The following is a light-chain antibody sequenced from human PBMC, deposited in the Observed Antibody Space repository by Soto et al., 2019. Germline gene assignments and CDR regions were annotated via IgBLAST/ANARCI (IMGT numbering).Light chain of an antibody. V-gene: IGKV1-5*03. J-gene: IGKJ1*01. CDR3: QHYNSYSEA. Sequence: DIQMTQSPSTLSGSVGDRVTITCRASQTISSWWAWYQQKPGKAPKLLIYKASTLKSGVPSRFSGRGSGTEFTLTISSLQPDDFATYYCQHYNSYSEAFGQGTKVDIK. CDR1: QTISSW. CDR2: KAS.